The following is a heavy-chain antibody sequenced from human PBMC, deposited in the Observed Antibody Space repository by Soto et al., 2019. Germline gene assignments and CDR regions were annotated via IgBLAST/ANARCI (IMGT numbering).Heavy chain of an antibody. J-gene: IGHJ5*02. CDR2: FYFGGST. CDR3: ARPGGFGDPIMGSSFDP. Sequence: QLQLQESGPGLVKPSETLSLTCTVSGGSISGSTYYWGWIRQPPGKGLEWIGSFYFGGSTFYNPPLRSRVTISVDTSKNLFSLSLTSVTAADTAVYYCARPGGFGDPIMGSSFDPWGQGTLVTVSS. D-gene: IGHD3-10*01. CDR1: GGSISGSTYY. V-gene: IGHV4-39*02.